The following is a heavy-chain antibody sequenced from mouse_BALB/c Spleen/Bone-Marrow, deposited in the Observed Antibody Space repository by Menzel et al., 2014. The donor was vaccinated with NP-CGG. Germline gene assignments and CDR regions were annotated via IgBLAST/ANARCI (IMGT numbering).Heavy chain of an antibody. CDR2: IHPNSGNT. D-gene: IGHD1-2*01. V-gene: IGHV1S130*01. CDR3: ARSTAATYFDV. J-gene: IGHJ1*01. Sequence: QVQLKHSGSVLVRPGASVKLSCKASGYTFTSSWMHWAKQRPGQGLEWIGEIHPNSGNTNYNEKFKGKATLTVDTSSSTAYVDLSSLTSEDSAVYYCARSTAATYFDVWGAGTTVTVSS. CDR1: GYTFTSSW.